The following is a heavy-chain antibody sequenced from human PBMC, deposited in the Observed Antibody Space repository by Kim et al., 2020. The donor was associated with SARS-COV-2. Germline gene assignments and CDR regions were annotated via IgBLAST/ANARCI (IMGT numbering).Heavy chain of an antibody. J-gene: IGHJ6*02. CDR2: INSDGSST. Sequence: GGSLRLFCAASGFTFSSYWMHWVRQAPGKGLVWVSRINSDGSSTSYADSVKGRFTISRDNAKNTLYLQMNSLRAEDTAVYYCARDDGRFGEFDPYYYYGMEVWGQGTTVTVSS. CDR3: ARDDGRFGEFDPYYYYGMEV. V-gene: IGHV3-74*01. CDR1: GFTFSSYW. D-gene: IGHD3-10*01.